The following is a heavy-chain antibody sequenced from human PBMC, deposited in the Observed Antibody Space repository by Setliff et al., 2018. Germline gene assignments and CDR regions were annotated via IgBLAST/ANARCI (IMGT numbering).Heavy chain of an antibody. CDR3: ARDHGELGQERRTHFFRH. CDR1: GVTFSTYN. Sequence: GGSLRLSCAASGVTFSTYNMNWVRQAPGKGLEWVSYISFSSSTIYYADSVKGRFTISRDNAKNSLYLQMNSLRAEDTAVYYCARDHGELGQERRTHFFRHWGQGTLVTVSS. D-gene: IGHD1-1*01. J-gene: IGHJ1*01. CDR2: ISFSSSTI. V-gene: IGHV3-48*01.